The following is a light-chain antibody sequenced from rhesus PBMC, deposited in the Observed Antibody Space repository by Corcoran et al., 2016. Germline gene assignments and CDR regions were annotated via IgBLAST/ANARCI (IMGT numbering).Light chain of an antibody. J-gene: IGLJ2*01. CDR3: SSYAGANTLGL. CDR1: SSDIGGFNY. V-gene: IGLV2-32*02. Sequence: QPALTQPRSVSGSPGQSVTISCTGTSSDIGGFNYVSWYQQHPGTAPKLVINEATKRPSGVSVRFFGSKSGNPSSLTISGLQTGDEADYYGSSYAGANTLGLFGGGTRGTVL. CDR2: EAT.